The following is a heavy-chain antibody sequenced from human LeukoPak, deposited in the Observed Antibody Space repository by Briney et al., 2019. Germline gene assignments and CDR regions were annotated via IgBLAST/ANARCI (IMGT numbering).Heavy chain of an antibody. D-gene: IGHD3-16*01. CDR2: IYTSGST. Sequence: PSETLSLTCTVSGGSISNYYWSWIRQPAGEGLEWIGRIYTSGSTNYNPSLKSRVTMSVDTSKNQFSLNLSSVTAADTAVYYCASDHNYVNSWDYWGQGTLVTVSS. J-gene: IGHJ4*02. V-gene: IGHV4-4*07. CDR3: ASDHNYVNSWDY. CDR1: GGSISNYY.